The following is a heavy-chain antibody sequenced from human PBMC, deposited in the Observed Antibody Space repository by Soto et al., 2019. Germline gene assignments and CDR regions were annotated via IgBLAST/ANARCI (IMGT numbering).Heavy chain of an antibody. J-gene: IGHJ5*02. D-gene: IGHD3-22*01. Sequence: QVQLVQSGAEVKKPGSSVKVSCKDSGGTFSSYTISWERQAPGQGLAWMGRIIPILGIANYAQKFQGRVTITADKSTSTAYMELSSLRSEDTAVYYCARAVYYDSSGYYGPWGQGTLVTVSS. CDR3: ARAVYYDSSGYYGP. CDR1: GGTFSSYT. V-gene: IGHV1-69*02. CDR2: IIPILGIA.